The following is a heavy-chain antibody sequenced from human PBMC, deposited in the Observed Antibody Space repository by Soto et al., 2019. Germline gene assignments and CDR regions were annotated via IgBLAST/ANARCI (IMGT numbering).Heavy chain of an antibody. CDR3: AREYGRGWPCDY. CDR2: ISSSSSTI. CDR1: GFTFSSYS. Sequence: EVQMVESGGGLVQPGGSLRLSCAASGFTFSSYSMNWVRQAPGKGLEWVSYISSSSSTIYYADSVKGRFTISRDNAKSRLCLQMNSLRAEDRSVDYCAREYGRGWPCDYWGQGSPVTVSS. J-gene: IGHJ4*02. V-gene: IGHV3-48*01. D-gene: IGHD6-19*01.